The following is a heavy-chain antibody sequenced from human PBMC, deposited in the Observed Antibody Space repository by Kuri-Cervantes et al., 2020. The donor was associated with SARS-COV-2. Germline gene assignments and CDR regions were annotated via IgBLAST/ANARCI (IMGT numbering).Heavy chain of an antibody. CDR2: ISWNSGSI. CDR1: GFTFDDYA. J-gene: IGHJ4*02. CDR3: AKDPPPAGY. V-gene: IGHV3-9*01. Sequence: GGSLRLSCAASGFTFDDYAMHWVRQAPGKGLGWVSGISWNSGSIGYVDSVKGRFTISRDNAKNSLYLQMNSLRAEDTAVYYCAKDPPPAGYWGQGTLVTVSS.